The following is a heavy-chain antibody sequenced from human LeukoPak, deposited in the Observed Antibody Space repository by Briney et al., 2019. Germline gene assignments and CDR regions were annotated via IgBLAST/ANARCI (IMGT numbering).Heavy chain of an antibody. CDR1: GGSISSGDYY. CDR2: IYYSWST. D-gene: IGHD4/OR15-4a*01. CDR3: ARGEEVLENAFDI. J-gene: IGHJ3*02. V-gene: IGHV4-30-4*08. Sequence: SETLSLTCTVSGGSISSGDYYWSWIRQPPGKGLEWIGYIYYSWSTYYNPSLKRRVTISVDTSKNQFSLKLSSVTAADTAVYYCARGEEVLENAFDIWGQGTMVTVSS.